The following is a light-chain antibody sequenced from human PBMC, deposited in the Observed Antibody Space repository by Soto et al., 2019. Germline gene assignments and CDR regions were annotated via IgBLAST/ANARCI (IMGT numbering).Light chain of an antibody. V-gene: IGKV3-15*01. CDR2: RTS. Sequence: EIVMTQSPATLSVSPGERATLSCRASQSISSNLAWYQQKPGQAPRLLMFRTSSRATGFPARFSGSGSGTEFNLTISSLQSEDFGVYYCQQRSNGLTFGGGTKVEIK. CDR3: QQRSNGLT. J-gene: IGKJ4*01. CDR1: QSISSN.